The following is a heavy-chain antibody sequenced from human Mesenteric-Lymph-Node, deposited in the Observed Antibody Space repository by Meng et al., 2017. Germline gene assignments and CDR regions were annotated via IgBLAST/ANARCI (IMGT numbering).Heavy chain of an antibody. CDR2: IYDSAIS. D-gene: IGHD3-3*01. J-gene: IGHJ4*02. CDR3: ARTLRFLEWLLDY. V-gene: IGHV4-61*01. Sequence: VQRQWAGPGLGRPSETLSLTCTVSGGSVGSGNFYWNWIRQSPAKGLEWIGYIYDSAISYYNPSFKSRVTISVDTSKNQFSLKLSSVTAADTAVYYCARTLRFLEWLLDYWGQGTLVTVSS. CDR1: GGSVGSGNFY.